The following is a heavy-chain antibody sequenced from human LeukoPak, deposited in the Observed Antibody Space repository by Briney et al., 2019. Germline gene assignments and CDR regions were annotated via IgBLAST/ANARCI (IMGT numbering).Heavy chain of an antibody. D-gene: IGHD6-19*01. CDR2: INHSGST. CDR1: GGSFSGYY. Sequence: SETLSLTCAVYGGSFSGYYWSWIRQPPGKGLEWIGEINHSGSTNYNPSLKSRVTISVDTSKNQLSLKLSSVTAADTAVYYCARGKDSSGWYVRSGAFDIWGQGTMVTVSS. CDR3: ARGKDSSGWYVRSGAFDI. J-gene: IGHJ3*02. V-gene: IGHV4-34*01.